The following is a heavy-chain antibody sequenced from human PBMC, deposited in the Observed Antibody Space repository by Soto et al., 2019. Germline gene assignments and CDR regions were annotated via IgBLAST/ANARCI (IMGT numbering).Heavy chain of an antibody. CDR1: GFTFSSYW. J-gene: IGHJ4*02. CDR3: ARERGEAAAVHFDY. V-gene: IGHV3-74*01. CDR2: INSDRSST. Sequence: GGSLRLSCAASGFTFSSYWMHWVRQAPGKGLVWVSRINSDRSSTSYADSVKGRFTISRDNAKNTLYLQMNSLRAEDTAVYYCARERGEAAAVHFDYWGQGTLLTVSS. D-gene: IGHD6-13*01.